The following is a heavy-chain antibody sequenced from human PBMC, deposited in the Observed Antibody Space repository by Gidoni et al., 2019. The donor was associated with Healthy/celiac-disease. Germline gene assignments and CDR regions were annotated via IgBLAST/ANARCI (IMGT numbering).Heavy chain of an antibody. Sequence: EVQLVESGGGLVKPGGSLRLSGADSGFTFSSYSMNWVRQAPGKGLEWVSSISSSSSYIYYADSVKGRFTISRDNAKNSLYLQMNSLRAEDTAVYYCARITSSSPGHDAFDIWGQGTMVTVSS. D-gene: IGHD6-13*01. V-gene: IGHV3-21*01. J-gene: IGHJ3*02. CDR2: ISSSSSYI. CDR1: GFTFSSYS. CDR3: ARITSSSPGHDAFDI.